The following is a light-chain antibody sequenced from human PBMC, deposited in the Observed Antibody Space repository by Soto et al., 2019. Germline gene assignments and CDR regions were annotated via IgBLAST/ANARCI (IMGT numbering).Light chain of an antibody. CDR3: KSSDRSLSGYV. V-gene: IGLV1-40*01. J-gene: IGLJ1*01. Sequence: QSLLTQPPSVSGAPGHRVTISCTGSSSNIGAGYDVHWYQQLPGTAPKLLIYGNSNRPSGVPDRFSGSKSGTSASLAITGVQAEDEADYCCKSSDRSLSGYVFGTGTKVTVL. CDR2: GNS. CDR1: SSNIGAGYD.